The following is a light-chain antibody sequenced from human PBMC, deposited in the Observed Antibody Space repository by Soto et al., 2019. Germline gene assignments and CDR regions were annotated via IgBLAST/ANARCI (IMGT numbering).Light chain of an antibody. CDR1: QSVYSNY. CDR3: QQYGSSLMYT. V-gene: IGKV3-20*01. J-gene: IGKJ2*01. Sequence: EIVLTQSPGTLSLSPGERATLSCRASQSVYSNYLAWYQQKPGQAPRLLIYGASSRATGIPDRFSGSGSGTDFTLAISILEPEDFAVYYCQQYGSSLMYTFGQGTKLEIK. CDR2: GAS.